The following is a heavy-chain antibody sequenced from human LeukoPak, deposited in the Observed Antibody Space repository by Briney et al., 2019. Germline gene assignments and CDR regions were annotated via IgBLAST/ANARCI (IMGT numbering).Heavy chain of an antibody. V-gene: IGHV4-34*01. CDR2: INHSGST. CDR1: GGSFSGYY. CDR3: ARHGAVRYFDWLLRSGGAFDI. D-gene: IGHD3-9*01. J-gene: IGHJ3*02. Sequence: SETLSLTCAVYGGSFSGYYWSWIRQPPGKGLEWIGEINHSGSTNYNPSLKSRVTISVDTSKNQFSLKLSSVTAADTAVYYCARHGAVRYFDWLLRSGGAFDIWGQGTMVTVSS.